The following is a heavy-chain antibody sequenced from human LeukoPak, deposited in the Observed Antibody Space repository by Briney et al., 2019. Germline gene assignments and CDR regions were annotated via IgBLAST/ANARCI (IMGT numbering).Heavy chain of an antibody. V-gene: IGHV3-23*01. CDR3: AKVAYSDYGSGRTPFMDV. CDR2: ISNTGSDT. J-gene: IGHJ6*02. Sequence: PGGSLRLSCAASGFTFSNYAMSWVRQAPGKGLEWVSTISNTGSDTYYADSVKGRVTISRDNSENTLYLQMNNLRAEDTAIHYCAKVAYSDYGSGRTPFMDVWGQGTTVAVSS. D-gene: IGHD3-10*01. CDR1: GFTFSNYA.